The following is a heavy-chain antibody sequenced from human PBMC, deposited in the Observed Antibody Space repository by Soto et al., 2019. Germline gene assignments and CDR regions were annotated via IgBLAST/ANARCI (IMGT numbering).Heavy chain of an antibody. CDR2: ISVDNGNT. J-gene: IGHJ4*01. CDR1: GYTFSTYG. D-gene: IGHD5-12*01. CDR3: ARGYLDSADEGFDY. V-gene: IGHV1-18*01. Sequence: QVQLEQSEGEVKKPGASVKVSCKASGYTFSTYGISWVRQAPGQGLEWMGWISVDNGNTKYAQKLQGRVTMTTDKSTSTAYVELRSLRSDDTAVYYCARGYLDSADEGFDYWGHGTLVTVSS.